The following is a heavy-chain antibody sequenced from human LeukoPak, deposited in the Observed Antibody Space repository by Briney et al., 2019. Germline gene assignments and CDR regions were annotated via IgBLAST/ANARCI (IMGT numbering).Heavy chain of an antibody. V-gene: IGHV4-30-4*08. J-gene: IGHJ4*02. CDR1: GGSISSGGYY. CDR2: IFNTGSP. CDR3: AREYYDSSGYFPIESN. D-gene: IGHD3-22*01. Sequence: SETLSLTCTVSGGSISSGGYYWSWIRQTPEKGLEWIGHIFNTGSPYYTPSLKSRVTISVDTSKNQFSLKLSSVTAADTAVYYCAREYYDSSGYFPIESNWGQGTLVTVSS.